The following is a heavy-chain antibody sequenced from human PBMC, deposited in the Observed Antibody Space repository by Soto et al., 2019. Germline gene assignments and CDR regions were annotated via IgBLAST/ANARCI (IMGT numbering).Heavy chain of an antibody. Sequence: QVQLVESGGGVVQPGRSLRLSCAVSGFTFSNYGMHWVRQAPGKGLEWVALIWYDGRNECYADSVKGRFTISRDNSKNALYLQMDSLRAEDTAIYYCARRGCVNGVCYSTYDIWGQGTMVTVSS. J-gene: IGHJ3*02. CDR1: GFTFSNYG. V-gene: IGHV3-33*01. D-gene: IGHD2-8*01. CDR2: IWYDGRNE. CDR3: ARRGCVNGVCYSTYDI.